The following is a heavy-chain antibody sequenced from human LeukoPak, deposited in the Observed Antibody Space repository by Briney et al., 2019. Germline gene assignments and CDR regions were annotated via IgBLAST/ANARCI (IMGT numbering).Heavy chain of an antibody. D-gene: IGHD4-23*01. CDR3: AKGPSDDYGGNFMRGWYFDL. V-gene: IGHV3-9*01. J-gene: IGHJ2*01. CDR1: GFTFDDYA. CDR2: ISWNSGSI. Sequence: GGSLRLSCAASGFTFDDYAMHWVRQAPGKGLEWVSGISWNSGSIGYADSVKGRFTISRDNAKNSLYLQMNSLRAEDTAVYYCAKGPSDDYGGNFMRGWYFDLWGRGTLVTVSS.